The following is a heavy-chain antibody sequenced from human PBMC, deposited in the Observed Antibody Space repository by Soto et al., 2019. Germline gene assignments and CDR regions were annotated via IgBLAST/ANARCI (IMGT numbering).Heavy chain of an antibody. D-gene: IGHD3-3*02. J-gene: IGHJ4*02. CDR1: GFSVSTYA. Sequence: GGSLRLSCSASGFSVSTYAMTWVRQSPVDGLEWVATITGVLGPAYCADSVKGRFTFSRDDSMKILYLLMAGLRADETAIYYCVQDLSNGIYDSWGQGTLVTVSS. CDR2: ITGVLGPA. CDR3: VQDLSNGIYDS. V-gene: IGHV3-23*01.